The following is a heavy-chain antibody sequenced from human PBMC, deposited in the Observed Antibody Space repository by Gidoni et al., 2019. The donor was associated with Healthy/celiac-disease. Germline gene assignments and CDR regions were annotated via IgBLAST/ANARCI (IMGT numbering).Heavy chain of an antibody. CDR1: GGSVSSGRYY. Sequence: QVQLQESGPGLVKPSKTLSLTCPAPGGSVSSGRYYWSWIRQPPGKGLEWIGYIYYSGSTNYNPSLKSRVTISVATSKNQFSLKLISVTAADTAVYYCARVVVTAIWFDPWGQGTLVTVSS. V-gene: IGHV4-61*01. J-gene: IGHJ5*02. D-gene: IGHD2-21*02. CDR3: ARVVVTAIWFDP. CDR2: IYYSGST.